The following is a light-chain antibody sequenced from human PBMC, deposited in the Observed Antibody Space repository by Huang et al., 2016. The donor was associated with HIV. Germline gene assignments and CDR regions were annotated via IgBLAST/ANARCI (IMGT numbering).Light chain of an antibody. CDR3: QQYGSSPLT. V-gene: IGKV3-20*01. CDR1: QSVRSSS. J-gene: IGKJ4*01. Sequence: EIVLTQSPGTRSLSPGERATLSCRARQSVRSSSLAWYQQKPGQSPRLLIFGASNRATSIPDRFSGSGSATDFTLTISRLEPEDFAVYYCQQYGSSPLTFGGGTKVEIK. CDR2: GAS.